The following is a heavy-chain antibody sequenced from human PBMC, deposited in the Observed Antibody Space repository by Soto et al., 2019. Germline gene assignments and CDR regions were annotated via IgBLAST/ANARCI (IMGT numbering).Heavy chain of an antibody. CDR2: IHSDGDT. Sequence: EVQLVETGGDLIQPGGSLRLSCAASGITVSGNYMSWVRQAPGKGLEWVSIIHSDGDTFYADSVKGRFSISRDNSKNIVHLQMNSLRAEDTAVYYCARARYCSGGSCYPGPWFDPWGQGTLVTVSS. D-gene: IGHD2-15*01. J-gene: IGHJ5*02. CDR3: ARARYCSGGSCYPGPWFDP. V-gene: IGHV3-53*02. CDR1: GITVSGNY.